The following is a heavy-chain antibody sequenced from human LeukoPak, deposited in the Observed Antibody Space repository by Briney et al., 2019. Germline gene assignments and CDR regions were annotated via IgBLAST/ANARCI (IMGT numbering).Heavy chain of an antibody. CDR2: VSYDGTT. J-gene: IGHJ4*02. CDR3: ARLDCHGDGCYNH. CDR1: GDSVTSYY. V-gene: IGHV4-59*08. D-gene: IGHD2-21*01. Sequence: SETLSLTCSVSGDSVTSYYWSWIRQPPGKGLEWIGYVSYDGTTNYTPSLRSRVIMAVHTANNNISLRLTSVTAADTAVYYCARLDCHGDGCYNHWGQGTLVTVSS.